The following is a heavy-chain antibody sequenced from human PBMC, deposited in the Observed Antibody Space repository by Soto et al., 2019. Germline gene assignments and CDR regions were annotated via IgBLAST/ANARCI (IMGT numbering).Heavy chain of an antibody. V-gene: IGHV1-2*04. D-gene: IGHD3-10*01. CDR1: GYTFTGYY. CDR2: INPNSGGT. Sequence: ASVKVSCKASGYTFTGYYMHWVRQAPGQGLEWMGWINPNSGGTNYAQKFQGWVTMTRDTSISTAYMELSRLRSDDTAVYYCARAGVLLWFGSFAYWGQGTLVTVSS. CDR3: ARAGVLLWFGSFAY. J-gene: IGHJ4*02.